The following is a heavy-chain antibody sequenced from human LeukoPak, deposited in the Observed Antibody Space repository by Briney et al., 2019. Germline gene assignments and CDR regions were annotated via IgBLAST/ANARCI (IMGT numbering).Heavy chain of an antibody. D-gene: IGHD1-26*01. CDR3: ARDQVGGARSYYYYGMDV. J-gene: IGHJ6*02. V-gene: IGHV3-64*01. CDR2: ISSDGGST. Sequence: GGSLRLSCAASGFTFDTYAMHWVRQAPGGGLEFVSAISSDGGSTYYANSVRDRFTISRDTSKNTLYLQMGSLRAEDMAVYYCARDQVGGARSYYYYGMDVWGQGTTVTVSS. CDR1: GFTFDTYA.